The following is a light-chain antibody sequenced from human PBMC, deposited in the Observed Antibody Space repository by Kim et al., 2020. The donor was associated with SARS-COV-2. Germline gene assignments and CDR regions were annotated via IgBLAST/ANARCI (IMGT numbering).Light chain of an antibody. J-gene: IGLJ3*02. CDR1: KLGSKY. Sequence: VSPGQTANIACSGDKLGSKYTNWYQQKPGQSPALILYHDNKRPSGIPERFFGSSSGDRATLTISGTQALDEADYFCQAWDNNSWVFGGGTKVTVL. V-gene: IGLV3-1*01. CDR3: QAWDNNSWV. CDR2: HDN.